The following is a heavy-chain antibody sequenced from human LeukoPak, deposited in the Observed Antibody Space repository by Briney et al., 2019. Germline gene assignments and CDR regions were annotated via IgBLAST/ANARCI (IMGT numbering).Heavy chain of an antibody. J-gene: IGHJ4*02. V-gene: IGHV3-48*01. CDR1: GFTFSSYA. CDR3: VPQKGYGGNPLDY. Sequence: PGGSLRLSCAASGFTFSSYAMNWVRQAPGKGLEWLSYISSDGSTIYYADSVKGRITTSRDNARKSLYLQMNSLRAEDTAVYYCVPQKGYGGNPLDYWGQGTLVTVST. CDR2: ISSDGSTI. D-gene: IGHD4-23*01.